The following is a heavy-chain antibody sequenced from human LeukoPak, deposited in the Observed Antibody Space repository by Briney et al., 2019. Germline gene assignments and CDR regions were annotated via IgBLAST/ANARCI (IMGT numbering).Heavy chain of an antibody. V-gene: IGHV3-33*01. CDR1: GFTFSSYG. Sequence: AGSLSLSWAVSGFTFSSYGMHWVRQPPGKGREWVAVIWYDGSNKSYADSVKGRFTISRDNTKNTLDLQMHSMRGEDTAVYYCARDRCGGACLIFDYWGQGTLVTVSS. J-gene: IGHJ4*02. CDR3: ARDRCGGACLIFDY. CDR2: IWYDGSNK. D-gene: IGHD2-21*02.